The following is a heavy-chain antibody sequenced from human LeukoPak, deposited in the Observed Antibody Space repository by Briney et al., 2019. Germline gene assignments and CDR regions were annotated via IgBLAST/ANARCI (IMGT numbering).Heavy chain of an antibody. D-gene: IGHD6-6*01. CDR1: GGSISSYY. Sequence: SETLSLTCTVSGGSISSYYWSWIRQPPGKGLEWIGYIYYSGSTNYNPSLKSRVTISVDTSKNQFSLKLSSVTAADTAVYYCARFVYSSSSYYFDYWGQGTLVTVSS. J-gene: IGHJ4*02. V-gene: IGHV4-59*01. CDR2: IYYSGST. CDR3: ARFVYSSSSYYFDY.